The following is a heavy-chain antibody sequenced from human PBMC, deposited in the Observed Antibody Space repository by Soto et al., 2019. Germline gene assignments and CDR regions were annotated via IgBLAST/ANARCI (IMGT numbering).Heavy chain of an antibody. V-gene: IGHV2-5*02. CDR1: GFSLSTSGEG. CDR3: AHICLFMGIYFFIFMGV. J-gene: IGHJ6*03. Sequence: SGPTLVNHTQTLTLTCTFSGFSLSTSGEGVGWIRQPPGKALGRRAMIYGDDNKRYSQSQKSRLTIIKDKCKNQVGLTMTNMVPVDKATDFCAHICLFMGIYFFIFMGVWGKGTTVTLSS. D-gene: IGHD2-21*01. CDR2: IYGDDNK.